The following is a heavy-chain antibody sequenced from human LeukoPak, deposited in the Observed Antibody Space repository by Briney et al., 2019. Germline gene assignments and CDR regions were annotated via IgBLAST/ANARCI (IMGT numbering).Heavy chain of an antibody. J-gene: IGHJ4*02. CDR1: GFTFSSYW. Sequence: QPGGSLRLSCAASGFTFSSYWMSWVRQAPGKGLEWVANIKEDGSEKCYLDSVKGRFTISRDNAKNSLYLQMNSLRAEDTAVHYCARDPGWLQFDYWGQGTLATVSS. V-gene: IGHV3-7*01. D-gene: IGHD5-24*01. CDR2: IKEDGSEK. CDR3: ARDPGWLQFDY.